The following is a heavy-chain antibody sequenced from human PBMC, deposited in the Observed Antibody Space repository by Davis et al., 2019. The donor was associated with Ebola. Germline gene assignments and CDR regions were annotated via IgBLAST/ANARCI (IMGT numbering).Heavy chain of an antibody. D-gene: IGHD6-19*01. CDR2: INPNDGRT. V-gene: IGHV1-46*01. Sequence: ASVKVSCKASGYTFTNYYMHWVRQAPGQGLEWMGMINPNDGRTIYAQKFQGRVIMTSDTSTATFYMELSSLRSEDTAVYYCARNARQWLAVPYAFDIWGQGTNVTVSS. CDR1: GYTFTNYY. CDR3: ARNARQWLAVPYAFDI. J-gene: IGHJ3*02.